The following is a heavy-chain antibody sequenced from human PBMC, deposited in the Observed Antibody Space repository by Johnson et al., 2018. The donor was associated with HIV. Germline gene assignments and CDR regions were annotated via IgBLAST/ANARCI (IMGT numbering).Heavy chain of an antibody. D-gene: IGHD6-13*01. CDR3: ARDPSTAAADSKDAFDI. V-gene: IGHV3-20*04. CDR1: GFTFDDYG. Sequence: VQLVESGGGVLRPGGSLRLSCAASGFTFDDYGMSWVRQAPGKGLEWVSGIHWNGGSTGYAASVKGRFTISRDNAKNSLYLQMNSLRAEDTALYYCARDPSTAAADSKDAFDIWGQGTMVTVSS. J-gene: IGHJ3*02. CDR2: IHWNGGST.